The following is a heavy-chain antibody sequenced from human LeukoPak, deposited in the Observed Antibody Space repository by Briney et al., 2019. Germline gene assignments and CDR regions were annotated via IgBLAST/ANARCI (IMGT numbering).Heavy chain of an antibody. V-gene: IGHV4-39*01. CDR1: GGSISSGSYY. CDR2: INHSGST. D-gene: IGHD3-22*01. CDR3: ARHPTTIVVGDWFDP. Sequence: SETLSLTCTVSGGSISSGSYYWSWIRQPPGKGLEWIGEINHSGSTNYNPSLKSRVTISVDTSKNQFSLKLSSVTAADTAVYYCARHPTTIVVGDWFDPWGQGTLVTVSS. J-gene: IGHJ5*02.